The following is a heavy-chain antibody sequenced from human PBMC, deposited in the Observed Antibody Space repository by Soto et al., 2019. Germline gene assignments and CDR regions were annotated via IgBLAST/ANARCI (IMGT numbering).Heavy chain of an antibody. CDR2: VSDNGGTT. CDR1: GFTFSSYA. CDR3: AKYPARPAGERSSGIYYFDY. D-gene: IGHD6-19*01. J-gene: IGHJ4*02. Sequence: GGSLRLSCAASGFTFSSYAMSWVRQAPGKGLEWVSTVSDNGGTTYYADSVKGRFTISRDNSKNTLYLQMNSLRAEDTAVYYCAKYPARPAGERSSGIYYFDYWGQGTLVTVSS. V-gene: IGHV3-23*01.